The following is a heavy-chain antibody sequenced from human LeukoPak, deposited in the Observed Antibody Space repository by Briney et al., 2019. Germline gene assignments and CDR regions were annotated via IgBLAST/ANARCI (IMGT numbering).Heavy chain of an antibody. V-gene: IGHV4-39*01. D-gene: IGHD2-15*01. CDR2: IYYSGST. Sequence: PSETLSLTCTVSGGSISSSSYYWGWIRQPLGEGLEWIGSIYYSGSTYYNPSLKSRVTISVDTSKNQFSLKLSSVTAADTAVYYCARRKDIVVVVAGAFDIWGQGTMVTVSS. CDR3: ARRKDIVVVVAGAFDI. J-gene: IGHJ3*02. CDR1: GGSISSSSYY.